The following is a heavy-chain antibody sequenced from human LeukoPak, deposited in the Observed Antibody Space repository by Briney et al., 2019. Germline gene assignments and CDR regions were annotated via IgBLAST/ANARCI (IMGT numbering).Heavy chain of an antibody. D-gene: IGHD6-13*01. CDR2: INPNSGGT. V-gene: IGHV1-2*02. CDR3: AGASSSWYGYYFDY. CDR1: GYTFTGYY. Sequence: ASVKVSCKASGYTFTGYYMHWVRQAPGQGLEWMGWINPNSGGTNYAQKFQGRVTMTRDTSISTAYMELSRLRSDDTAVYYCAGASSSWYGYYFDYWGQGTLVTVSS. J-gene: IGHJ4*02.